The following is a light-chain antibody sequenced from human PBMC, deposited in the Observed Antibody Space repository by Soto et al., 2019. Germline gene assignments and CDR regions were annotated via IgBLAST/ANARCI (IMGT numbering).Light chain of an antibody. V-gene: IGLV1-44*01. J-gene: IGLJ3*02. CDR2: NNS. Sequence: QSVLTQPPSASGTPGQRVTMSCSGSSSNIGSYPVNWFQQLPGTAPKLLISNNSQRPSGVPDRFSGSKSGTTASLAISGLQSEDEADYHCATWDDSLNAWLFGGGTKLTVL. CDR1: SSNIGSYP. CDR3: ATWDDSLNAWL.